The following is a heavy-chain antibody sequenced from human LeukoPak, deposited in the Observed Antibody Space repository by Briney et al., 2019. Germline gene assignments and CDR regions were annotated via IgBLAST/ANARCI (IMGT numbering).Heavy chain of an antibody. Sequence: SETLSLTCAVYGGSFSGYYWSWIRRPPGKGREWIGEINHSGSTNYNPSLKSRVTISVDTSKNQFSLKLSSVTAADTAVYYCARLGVLSVDTAMVPPYYFDYWGQGTLVTVSS. CDR2: INHSGST. D-gene: IGHD5-18*01. V-gene: IGHV4-34*01. CDR1: GGSFSGYY. CDR3: ARLGVLSVDTAMVPPYYFDY. J-gene: IGHJ4*02.